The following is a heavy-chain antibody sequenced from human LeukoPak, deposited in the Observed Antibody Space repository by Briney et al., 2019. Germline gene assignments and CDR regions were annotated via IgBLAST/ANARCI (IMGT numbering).Heavy chain of an antibody. CDR2: ISGSGGST. V-gene: IGHV3-23*01. CDR1: GFTFSSYG. CDR3: AKGSIYYDSSGYIEPSDY. Sequence: PGGSLRLSCAASGFTFSSYGMSWVRQAPGKGLEWVSAISGSGGSTYYADSVKGRFTISRDNSKNTLYLQMNSLRAEDTAVYYCAKGSIYYDSSGYIEPSDYWGQGTLVTVSS. J-gene: IGHJ4*02. D-gene: IGHD3-22*01.